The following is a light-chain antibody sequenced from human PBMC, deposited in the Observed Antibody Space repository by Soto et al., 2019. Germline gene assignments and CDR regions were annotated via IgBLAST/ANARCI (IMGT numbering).Light chain of an antibody. CDR2: EVS. V-gene: IGLV2-8*01. CDR3: SSYVGNNNHHA. CDR1: TSDVGGYDY. Sequence: QSVLTQPASVSGSPGQSITISCTGTTSDVGGYDYVSWYQQHPGQAPKLLIYEVSKRPSGVPDRFSGSKSGNSASLTVSGLQAEDEADYYCSSYVGNNNHHAFGTGTKVTVL. J-gene: IGLJ1*01.